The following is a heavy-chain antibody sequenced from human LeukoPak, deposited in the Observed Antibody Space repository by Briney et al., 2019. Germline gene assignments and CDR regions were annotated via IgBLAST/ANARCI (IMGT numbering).Heavy chain of an antibody. CDR3: ARTARGNYDSSGYYRRYYYYGMDV. Sequence: PSETLSLTCAVYGGSSSGYYWSWIRQPPGKGLEWIGEINHSGSTNYNPSLKSRVTISVDTSKNQFSLKLSSVTAADTAVYYCARTARGNYDSSGYYRRYYYYGMDVWGQGTTVTVSS. V-gene: IGHV4-34*01. J-gene: IGHJ6*02. CDR1: GGSSSGYY. D-gene: IGHD3-22*01. CDR2: INHSGST.